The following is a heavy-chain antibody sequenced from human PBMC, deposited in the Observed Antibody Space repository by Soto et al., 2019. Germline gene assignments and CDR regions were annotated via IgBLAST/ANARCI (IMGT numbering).Heavy chain of an antibody. Sequence: ASVKVSCKASGYTFTRYDINWVRQATGQGLEGMGWMNPNSGNTGYAQKFQGRVTMTRNTSISTAYMELSSLRSEDTAVYYCAREDFWSGYDNYYYMDVWGKGTTVTVSS. CDR3: AREDFWSGYDNYYYMDV. V-gene: IGHV1-8*01. CDR2: MNPNSGNT. J-gene: IGHJ6*03. CDR1: GYTFTRYD. D-gene: IGHD3-3*01.